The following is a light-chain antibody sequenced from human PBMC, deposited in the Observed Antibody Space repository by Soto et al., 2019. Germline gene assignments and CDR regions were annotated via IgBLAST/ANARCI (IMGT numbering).Light chain of an antibody. CDR1: SSNIGNNA. J-gene: IGLJ2*01. V-gene: IGLV1-36*01. CDR2: YDD. Sequence: QSALTQPSSVSEAPRQRVTISCSGNSSNIGNNAVNWYQQVPGKAPKLLIYYDDLLPSGVSDRFSGSKSGTSASLAISGLQSEDEADYYCAAWDDSLNGPVFGGGTKVTVL. CDR3: AAWDDSLNGPV.